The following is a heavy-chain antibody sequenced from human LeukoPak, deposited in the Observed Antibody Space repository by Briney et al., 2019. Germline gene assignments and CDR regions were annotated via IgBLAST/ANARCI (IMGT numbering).Heavy chain of an antibody. CDR2: VSNNGGST. CDR1: GFTFRNYA. V-gene: IGHV3-64*04. J-gene: IGHJ3*02. CDR3: ARVIVGTTSDAFDI. Sequence: GGSLILSCSASGFTFRNYAMHWVRQAPGKGLEDVSTVSNNGGSTYYADSVKGRFTISRDNSKNTLYLQMNSLRDEDTAVYYCARVIVGTTSDAFDIWGQGTMVTVSS. D-gene: IGHD1-26*01.